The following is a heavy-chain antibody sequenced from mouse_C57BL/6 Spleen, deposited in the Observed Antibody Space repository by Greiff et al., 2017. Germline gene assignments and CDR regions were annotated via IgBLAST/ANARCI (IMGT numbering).Heavy chain of an antibody. J-gene: IGHJ4*01. CDR3: AGGDDYGSSSMDY. CDR2: IDPSDSYT. V-gene: IGHV1-69*01. CDR1: GYTFTSYW. Sequence: VKLQQPGAELVMPGASVKLSCKASGYTFTSYWMHWVKQRPGQGLEWIGEIDPSDSYTNYNQKVKGKSTLTVDKSSSTAYMQLSSLTSEYSAVYYCAGGDDYGSSSMDYWGQGTSVTVSS. D-gene: IGHD1-1*01.